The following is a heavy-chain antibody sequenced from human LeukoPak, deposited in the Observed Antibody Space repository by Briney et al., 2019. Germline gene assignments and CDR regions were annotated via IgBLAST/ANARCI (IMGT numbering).Heavy chain of an antibody. V-gene: IGHV1-69*05. Sequence: SVKVSCKASGGTFSSHAITWVRQAPGQGLEWMGGINPIYHIPTYAQIFQGRVTITKDESTSTASMDLSSLTSEDTAVYYCARGRTTGEFDYWGQGTLVTVSS. CDR3: ARGRTTGEFDY. D-gene: IGHD4-11*01. CDR1: GGTFSSHA. J-gene: IGHJ4*02. CDR2: INPIYHIP.